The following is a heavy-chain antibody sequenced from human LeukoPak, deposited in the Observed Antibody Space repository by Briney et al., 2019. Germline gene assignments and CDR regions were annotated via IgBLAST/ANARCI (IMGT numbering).Heavy chain of an antibody. CDR3: ASSCTGGVCYNDY. Sequence: GASVKVSCKASGGTFSSYAISWVRQAPGHGLEWMGRIIPILGIANYAQKFQGRVTITADKSTSTAYMELSSLRSEDTAVYYCASSCTGGVCYNDYWGQGTLVTVSS. V-gene: IGHV1-69*04. J-gene: IGHJ4*02. D-gene: IGHD2-8*02. CDR1: GGTFSSYA. CDR2: IIPILGIA.